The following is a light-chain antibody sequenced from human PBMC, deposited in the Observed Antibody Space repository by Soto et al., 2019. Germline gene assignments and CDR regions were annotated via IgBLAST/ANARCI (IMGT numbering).Light chain of an antibody. J-gene: IGKJ4*01. V-gene: IGKV1-5*03. CDR2: KAS. Sequence: DIQMTQSPSTLSASVGDRVTITCRASQSINSWLAWYQQKPGKAPKLLIYKASSLESGVPSRFSGSGSGTEVTLNISSLQSDDFATYYCQQYNTYVTFGGGTKVEIK. CDR1: QSINSW. CDR3: QQYNTYVT.